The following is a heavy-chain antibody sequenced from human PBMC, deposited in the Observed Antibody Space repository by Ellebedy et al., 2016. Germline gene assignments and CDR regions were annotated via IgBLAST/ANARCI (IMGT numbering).Heavy chain of an antibody. CDR3: ARDSDTAMVKSPLGY. CDR1: GFTFSDYY. V-gene: IGHV3-11*01. J-gene: IGHJ4*02. CDR2: ISSSGSTI. D-gene: IGHD5-18*01. Sequence: GESLKISCAASGFTFSDYYMSWIRQAPGKGLEWVSYISSSGSTIYYADSVKGRFTISRDNAKNPLYLQMNSLRAEDTAVYYCARDSDTAMVKSPLGYWGQGTLVTVSS.